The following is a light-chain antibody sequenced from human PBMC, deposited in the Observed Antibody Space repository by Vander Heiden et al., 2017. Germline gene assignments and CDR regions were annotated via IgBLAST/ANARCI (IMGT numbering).Light chain of an antibody. CDR1: RSGSSN. CDR2: GAS. V-gene: IGKV3-15*01. CDR3: QQYNNWRVT. J-gene: IGKJ5*01. Sequence: IVSTRSPATLSVSPGDTTTLSCRASRSGSSNLAWYQQKPGQAPRLLIYGASTRATGIPARFSGSGSGTEFTLTISSLQSEDFAVYYCQQYNNWRVTFGQGTRLEMK.